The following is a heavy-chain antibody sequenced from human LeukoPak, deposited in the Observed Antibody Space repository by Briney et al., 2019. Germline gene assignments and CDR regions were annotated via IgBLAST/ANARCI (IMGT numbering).Heavy chain of an antibody. D-gene: IGHD3-10*01. CDR2: IIPIFGTA. V-gene: IGHV1-69*13. CDR3: ASGDPSRAFYYYYYMDV. Sequence: GASVKVSCKASGGTFSSYAISWVRQAPGQGLGWMGGIIPIFGTANYAQKFQGRVTITADESTSTAYMELSSLRSEDTAVYYCASGDPSRAFYYYYYMDVWGKGATVTVSS. J-gene: IGHJ6*03. CDR1: GGTFSSYA.